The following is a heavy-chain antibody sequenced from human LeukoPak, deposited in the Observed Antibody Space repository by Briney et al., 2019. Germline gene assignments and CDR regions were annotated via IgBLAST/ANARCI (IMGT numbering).Heavy chain of an antibody. V-gene: IGHV1-46*01. CDR1: GYTFTSYY. CDR3: ARDARYCSGGSCSNPYYMDV. CDR2: INPSGGST. D-gene: IGHD2-15*01. Sequence: ASVKVSCKASGYTFTSYYMHWVRQAPGQGLEWMGIINPSGGSTSYAQKFQGRVTMTRDMSMSTVYMELSSLRSEDTAVYYCARDARYCSGGSCSNPYYMDVWGKGTTVTVSS. J-gene: IGHJ6*03.